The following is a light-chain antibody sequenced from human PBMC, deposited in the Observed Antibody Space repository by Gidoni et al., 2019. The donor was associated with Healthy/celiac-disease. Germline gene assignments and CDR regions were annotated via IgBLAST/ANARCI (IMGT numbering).Light chain of an antibody. CDR2: STS. J-gene: IGLJ1*01. Sequence: QTVVTQAPSLTVSPGGTVTLTFASTTGAVTSGYYPNSFQQKPGQAPRALIYSTSNKNSWTPARFAGSLLGGKAALTLSGVQPEDEAEYYCLLYYGGAYVFGTGTKVTVL. CDR3: LLYYGGAYV. CDR1: TGAVTSGYY. V-gene: IGLV7-43*01.